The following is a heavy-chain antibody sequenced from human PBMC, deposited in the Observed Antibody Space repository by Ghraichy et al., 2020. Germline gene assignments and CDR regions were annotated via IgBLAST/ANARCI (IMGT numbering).Heavy chain of an antibody. CDR3: ARDRHIVVDGRRGDY. D-gene: IGHD5-12*01. CDR1: GFIFSNYW. Sequence: GGSLRLSCTASGFIFSNYWMMWVRQAPGKGLEWVANMNQDGSEKYYVNSVKGRFTISRDNAKNSLYLQMNSLRAEDTAVYYCARDRHIVVDGRRGDYWGQGTLVTDSS. CDR2: MNQDGSEK. J-gene: IGHJ4*02. V-gene: IGHV3-7*01.